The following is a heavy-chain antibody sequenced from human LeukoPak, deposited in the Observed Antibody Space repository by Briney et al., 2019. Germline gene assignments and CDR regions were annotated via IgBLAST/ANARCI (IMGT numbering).Heavy chain of an antibody. Sequence: GGSLRLSCAASGFTFSSYGMHWVRQAPGKGLEWVAFIRYDGSNKYYADSVKGRFTISRDNSKNTLYLQMNSLRAEDTAVYYCAKDKPVAGRYYYYYYYMDVWGKGTTVTVSS. J-gene: IGHJ6*03. CDR2: IRYDGSNK. V-gene: IGHV3-30*02. D-gene: IGHD6-19*01. CDR1: GFTFSSYG. CDR3: AKDKPVAGRYYYYYYYMDV.